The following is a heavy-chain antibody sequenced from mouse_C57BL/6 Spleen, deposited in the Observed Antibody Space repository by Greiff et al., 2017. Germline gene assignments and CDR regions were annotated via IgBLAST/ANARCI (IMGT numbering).Heavy chain of an antibody. CDR3: TRGGDYDAIDY. D-gene: IGHD1-1*02. CDR2: ISSGGDYI. Sequence: DVMLVESGEGLVKPGGSLKLSCAASGFTFSSYAMSWVRQTPEKRLEWVAYISSGGDYIYYADTVKGRFTISRDNARNTLYLQMSSLKSEDTAMYYCTRGGDYDAIDYWGQGTSVTVSS. CDR1: GFTFSSYA. J-gene: IGHJ4*01. V-gene: IGHV5-9-1*02.